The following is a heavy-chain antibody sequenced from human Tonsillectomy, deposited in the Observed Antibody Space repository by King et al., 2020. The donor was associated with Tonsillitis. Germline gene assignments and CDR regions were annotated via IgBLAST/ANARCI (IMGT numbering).Heavy chain of an antibody. J-gene: IGHJ6*02. D-gene: IGHD2-2*02. Sequence: VQLVESGGGVVKPGGSLRLSCAASGFTFSSYGMHWVRQAPGKGLEWVAFIRYDGSNKYYADSVKGRFTISSDNSKNTLYLQMNSLRAEDTAVYYCAKDLYSGIEVVTVAIGGLDVWGQGTPVTVSS. CDR2: IRYDGSNK. CDR3: AKDLYSGIEVVTVAIGGLDV. CDR1: GFTFSSYG. V-gene: IGHV3-30*02.